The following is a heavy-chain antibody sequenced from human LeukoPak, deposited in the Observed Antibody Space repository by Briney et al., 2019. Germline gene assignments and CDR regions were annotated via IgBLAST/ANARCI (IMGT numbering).Heavy chain of an antibody. V-gene: IGHV1-46*01. CDR2: INPSGGST. Sequence: ASVKVSCKASGYTFTSYYMHWVRQAPGQGLEWMGTINPSGGSTSYAQKFQGRVTMTRDTSTSTVYMELSSLRSEDTAVYYCASEIAAAGNFRDAFDIWGKGTTVTVSS. CDR3: ASEIAAAGNFRDAFDI. D-gene: IGHD6-13*01. CDR1: GYTFTSYY. J-gene: IGHJ3*02.